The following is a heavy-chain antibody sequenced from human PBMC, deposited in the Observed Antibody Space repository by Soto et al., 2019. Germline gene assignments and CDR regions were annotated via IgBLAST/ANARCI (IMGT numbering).Heavy chain of an antibody. CDR3: ARDYGDYVHGYYFDY. CDR2: ISAYNGNT. Sequence: ASVKVSCKASGYTFTSYGIRWVRQAPGQGLEWMGWISAYNGNTNYAQKLQGRVTMTTDTSTSTAYMELRSLRSDDTAVYYCARDYGDYVHGYYFDYWGQGTLVTVSS. CDR1: GYTFTSYG. J-gene: IGHJ4*02. V-gene: IGHV1-18*04. D-gene: IGHD4-17*01.